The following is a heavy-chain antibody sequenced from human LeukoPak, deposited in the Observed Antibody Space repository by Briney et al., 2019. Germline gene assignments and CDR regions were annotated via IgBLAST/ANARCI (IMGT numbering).Heavy chain of an antibody. D-gene: IGHD3-3*01. CDR1: QFTFKNYW. CDR2: ISPDGSST. CDR3: ANAWSY. Sequence: WGSLRLSCVASQFTFKNYWMHWVRQAPGRGLEWISYISPDGSSTTYADSVRGRFTISRDNAKNTLYLLMNSLRAEDTAVYFCANAWSYWGQGTLVTVSS. V-gene: IGHV3-74*03. J-gene: IGHJ4*02.